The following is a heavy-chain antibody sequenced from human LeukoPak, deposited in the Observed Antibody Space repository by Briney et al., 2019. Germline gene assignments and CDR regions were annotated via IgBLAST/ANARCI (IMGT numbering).Heavy chain of an antibody. CDR1: GFTFSSYS. J-gene: IGHJ4*02. V-gene: IGHV3-21*01. CDR3: ARDPATYYYDSSGTTKDY. CDR2: ISSSSSYI. Sequence: GSLRLSCAASGFTFSSYSMNWVRQAPGKGLEWVSSISSSSSYIYYADSVKGRFTISRDNAKNSLYLQMNSLRAEDTAVYYCARDPATYYYDSSGTTKDYWGQGTLVTVSS. D-gene: IGHD3-22*01.